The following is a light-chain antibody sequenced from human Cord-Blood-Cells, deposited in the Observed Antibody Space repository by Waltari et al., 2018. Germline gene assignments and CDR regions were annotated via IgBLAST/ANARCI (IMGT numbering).Light chain of an antibody. V-gene: IGLV2-11*01. J-gene: IGLJ3*02. Sequence: QSALTQPRSVSGSPGQSVTISCTGTSSDVVGYNYVSWSQQPPGKAPKLLIYDVSKRPAGVPDRFSGSKSGNAASLTISVRQAEDEADYYFCSYAGSYTCVFGGGTKLTVL. CDR1: SSDVVGYNY. CDR2: DVS. CDR3: CSYAGSYTCV.